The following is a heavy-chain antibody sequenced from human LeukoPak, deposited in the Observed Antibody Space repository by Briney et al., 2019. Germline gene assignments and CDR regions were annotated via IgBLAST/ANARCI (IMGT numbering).Heavy chain of an antibody. CDR2: IKSKTDGETT. CDR1: GFTFTNAW. J-gene: IGHJ4*02. CDR3: TTDLGTYYHGSQRLIPIDY. Sequence: GGSLRLSCVDSGFTFTNAWMSWVRQAPGKGREWIGRIKSKTDGETTNYAEPVRGRFTISRDDSKSAVYLQMNSLKIEDTAVYYCTTDLGTYYHGSQRLIPIDYWGQGTLVIVSS. V-gene: IGHV3-15*01. D-gene: IGHD3-10*01.